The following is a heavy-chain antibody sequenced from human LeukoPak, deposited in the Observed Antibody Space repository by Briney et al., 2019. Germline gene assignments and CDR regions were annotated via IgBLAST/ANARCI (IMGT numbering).Heavy chain of an antibody. J-gene: IGHJ4*02. D-gene: IGHD3-3*01. CDR1: GFTFDDDC. CDR3: ARGYQRLRFLAWLFTD. Sequence: GGSLSLSWAASGFTFDDDCMGWVRQGPGKWLEWVSVVKWNVVTTTCADSREGPLSIARDNAKNTLYLQMNSLRDEDTAFYSCARGYQRLRFLAWLFTDWGQGTLVTVSS. V-gene: IGHV3-20*04. CDR2: VKWNVVTT.